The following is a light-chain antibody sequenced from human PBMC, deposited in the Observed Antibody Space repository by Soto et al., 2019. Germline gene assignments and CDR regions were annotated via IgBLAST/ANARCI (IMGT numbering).Light chain of an antibody. CDR3: QQYNNWPPLT. CDR1: QRVSRN. J-gene: IGKJ4*01. V-gene: IGKV3D-15*01. CDR2: GAS. Sequence: EIVMTQSPATLSVSPGERATLSRRASQRVSRNLAWYQPNPGQAPRLLLYGASTRATGIPARFSGSGSGTESPLTISSLQSEDFAVYYCQQYNNWPPLTFGGGTTVDI.